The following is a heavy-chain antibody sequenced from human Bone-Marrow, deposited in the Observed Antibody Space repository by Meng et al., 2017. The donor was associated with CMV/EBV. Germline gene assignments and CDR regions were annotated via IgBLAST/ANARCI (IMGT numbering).Heavy chain of an antibody. D-gene: IGHD3-9*01. CDR1: GYTFSYYD. Sequence: ASVKVSCKASGYTFSYYDIIWVRQASGQGLEWVGWIIPNSGVTDYAQKFRGRVTMTRDTSINTAYMELSRLRSDDTAVYYCARAYFDIFLHDYWGQGTLVTVSS. J-gene: IGHJ4*02. V-gene: IGHV1-2*02. CDR2: IIPNSGVT. CDR3: ARAYFDIFLHDY.